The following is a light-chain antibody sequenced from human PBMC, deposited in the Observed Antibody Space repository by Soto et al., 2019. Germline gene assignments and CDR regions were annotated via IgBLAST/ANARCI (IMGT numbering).Light chain of an antibody. J-gene: IGKJ5*01. Sequence: DIPMTQSPSSLSASVGDRVTITCRASQSISNYLNWYQQKPGKAPKLLIYKASSLESGVPSRFSGSGSGTEFTLTISSLQPDDFATYYCQQYNSYSITFGQGTRLEIK. V-gene: IGKV1-5*03. CDR1: QSISNY. CDR2: KAS. CDR3: QQYNSYSIT.